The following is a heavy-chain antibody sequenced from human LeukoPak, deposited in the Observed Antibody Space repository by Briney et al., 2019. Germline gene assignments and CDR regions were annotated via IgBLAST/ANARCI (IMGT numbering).Heavy chain of an antibody. V-gene: IGHV3-74*01. CDR3: ARELGYSYGT. J-gene: IGHJ5*02. D-gene: IGHD5-18*01. Sequence: GGSLRLSCAASGFTFSSYWMHWVRPAPGKGRVWVSRINSDGSSTSYADSVKGRFTISRDNAKNTLYLQMNSLRAEDTAVYYCARELGYSYGTWGQGTLVTGSS. CDR2: INSDGSST. CDR1: GFTFSSYW.